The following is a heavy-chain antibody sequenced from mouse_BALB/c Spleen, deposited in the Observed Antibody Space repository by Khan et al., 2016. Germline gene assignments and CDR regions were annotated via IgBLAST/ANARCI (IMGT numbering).Heavy chain of an antibody. Sequence: QVQLQQSGPELVKPGASVKISCTASGYSFTNYYIHWVKQRPGQGLEWIGWIFPGSGNTKYNEKFKGKATLTADTSSSPAYMQLSSLTSEDSAVYFCARIRDEGAMDYWGQGTSVTVSS. CDR1: GYSFTNYY. CDR3: ARIRDEGAMDY. CDR2: IFPGSGNT. D-gene: IGHD3-2*02. V-gene: IGHV1-66*01. J-gene: IGHJ4*01.